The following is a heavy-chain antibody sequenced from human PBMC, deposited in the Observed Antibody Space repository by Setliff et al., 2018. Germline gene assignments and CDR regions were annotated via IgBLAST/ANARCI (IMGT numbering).Heavy chain of an antibody. CDR2: IYYSGIT. J-gene: IGHJ4*02. Sequence: SETLSLTCTVSGASVSSNIYYWSWIRQPPGRGLEWIGYIYYSGITTYNPSLKSRVTMSIDTSKNQFSLKLSSVTAADTAVYYCARESRYYYDNLGTLDYWGQGTLVTVSS. CDR3: ARESRYYYDNLGTLDY. V-gene: IGHV4-61*01. CDR1: GASVSSNIYY. D-gene: IGHD3-22*01.